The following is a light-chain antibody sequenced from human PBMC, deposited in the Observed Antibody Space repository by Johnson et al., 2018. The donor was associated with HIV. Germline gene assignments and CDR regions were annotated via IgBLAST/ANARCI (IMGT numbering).Light chain of an antibody. V-gene: IGLV1-51*02. J-gene: IGLJ1*01. CDR3: GTWDSGLRGV. CDR2: ENN. CDR1: SSNIGNNY. Sequence: QLVLTQPPSVSAAPGQKVTISCSGSSSNIGNNYVSWYQQFPGTAPKLLIYENNKRPSGIPDRFYGSKSGTSATLGIPALQTGDEADYYCGTWDSGLRGVFGTGTKVTVL.